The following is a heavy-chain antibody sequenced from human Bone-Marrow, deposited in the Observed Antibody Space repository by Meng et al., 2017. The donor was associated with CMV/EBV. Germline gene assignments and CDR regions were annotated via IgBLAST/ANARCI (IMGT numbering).Heavy chain of an antibody. Sequence: QVQLVQAGAEVKKPGSSVKVSCKASGDTFNTYSITWVRQAPGQGLEWMGWISAYNGNTNYAQKLQGRVTMTTDTSTSTAYMELRSLRSDDTAVYYCARFSSGSSDYWGQGTLVTVSS. V-gene: IGHV1-18*01. CDR2: ISAYNGNT. CDR3: ARFSSGSSDY. CDR1: GDTFNTYS. J-gene: IGHJ4*02. D-gene: IGHD3-10*01.